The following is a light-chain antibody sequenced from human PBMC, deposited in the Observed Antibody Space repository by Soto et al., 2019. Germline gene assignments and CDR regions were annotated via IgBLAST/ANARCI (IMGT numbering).Light chain of an antibody. CDR2: KAS. J-gene: IGKJ5*01. CDR1: QSISSW. CDR3: QQSYSTPIT. Sequence: DIQMTQSPSTLSASVGDRVTITCRASQSISSWLAWYQQKPGKAPKLLIYKASSLQSGVPSRFSGSASGTDFTLTISSLQPEDFATYHCQQSYSTPITFGQGTRLEIK. V-gene: IGKV1-5*03.